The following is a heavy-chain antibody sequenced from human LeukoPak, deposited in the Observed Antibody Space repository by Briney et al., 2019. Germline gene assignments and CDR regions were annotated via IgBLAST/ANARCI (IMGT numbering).Heavy chain of an antibody. CDR3: ARGDRWVVVVAAPHTFCYMDV. CDR1: GYTFTGYY. Sequence: ASVKVSCKASGYTFTGYYMHWVRQAPGQGLEWMGWINPNSGGTNYAQKFQGRVTMTRDTSISTAYMELSRLRSDDTAVYYCARGDRWVVVVAAPHTFCYMDVWGKGTTVTVSS. V-gene: IGHV1-2*02. D-gene: IGHD2-15*01. J-gene: IGHJ6*03. CDR2: INPNSGGT.